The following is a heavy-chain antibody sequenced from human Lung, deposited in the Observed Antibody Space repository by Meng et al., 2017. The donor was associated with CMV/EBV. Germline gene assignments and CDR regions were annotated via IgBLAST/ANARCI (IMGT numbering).Heavy chain of an antibody. D-gene: IGHD3-22*01. J-gene: IGHJ4*02. CDR3: ARHVSSYYVYYFDY. V-gene: IGHV4-39*01. CDR2: IYYSGST. Sequence: SGDSIGISSYYWGWFRQPPGKGLEWIGSIYYSGSTYYNPSLKSRVTISVDTSKNQFSLKLSSVTAADTAVYYCARHVSSYYVYYFDYWGQGTLVTVSS. CDR1: GDSIGISSYY.